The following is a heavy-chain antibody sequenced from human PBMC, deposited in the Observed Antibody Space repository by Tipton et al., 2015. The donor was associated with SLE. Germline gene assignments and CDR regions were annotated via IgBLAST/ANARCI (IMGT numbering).Heavy chain of an antibody. CDR1: NYSISSGFY. J-gene: IGHJ2*01. CDR2: IYHAGTT. V-gene: IGHV4-38-2*01. D-gene: IGHD4-17*01. Sequence: TLSLTCAVSNYSISSGFYWGWIRQPPGKGLEWIASIYHAGTTSYNPSLRSRATMSIDASQNRVSLRLKSVSAADTAVYYCARGSDGEYVRYFDVWGPGTLVTVSS. CDR3: ARGSDGEYVRYFDV.